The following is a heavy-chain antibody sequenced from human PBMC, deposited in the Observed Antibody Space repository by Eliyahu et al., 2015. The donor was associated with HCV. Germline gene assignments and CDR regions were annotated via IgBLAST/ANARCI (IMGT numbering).Heavy chain of an antibody. J-gene: IGHJ4*02. V-gene: IGHV4-39*07. CDR3: ARAIAPTGLGHYFDT. CDR1: GGSISXPYHX. D-gene: IGHD3/OR15-3a*01. CDR2: IFYRGNT. Sequence: QVQLQESGPGLVKPSETXSLXXTVXGGSISXPYHXWGWIRQPPGKGLEWIGSIFYRGNTYYNPSLKXXVTISVDTSKNQFSLKLSSVTAADTAVYYCARAIAPTGLGHYFDTWGQGTLVTVSS.